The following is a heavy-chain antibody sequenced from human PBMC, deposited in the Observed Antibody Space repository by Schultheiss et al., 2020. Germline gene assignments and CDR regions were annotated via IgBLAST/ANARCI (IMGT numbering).Heavy chain of an antibody. Sequence: SETLSLTCAVYGGSFSGYYWTWIRQPAGKGLEWIGRIHSGGSTYYNPSLKSRVTISVDTSKNQFSLKLSSVTAADTAVYYCARDRYDSSGYYLNWFDPWDQGNLVTVSS. J-gene: IGHJ5*02. CDR3: ARDRYDSSGYYLNWFDP. CDR2: IHSGGST. CDR1: GGSFSGYY. D-gene: IGHD3-22*01. V-gene: IGHV4-4*07.